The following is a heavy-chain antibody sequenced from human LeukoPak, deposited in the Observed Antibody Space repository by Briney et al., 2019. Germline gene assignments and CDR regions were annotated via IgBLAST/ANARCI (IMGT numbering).Heavy chain of an antibody. CDR1: GFNFDDFT. CDR2: IGGDGGDA. J-gene: IGHJ4*02. D-gene: IGHD3-10*01. CDR3: AKDYVGRGFDY. V-gene: IGHV3-9*01. Sequence: GGSLRLSCSVSGFNFDDFTMPWVRQAPGSGLEWVASIGGDGGDADYADSVKGRFAISRDSAKNSLYLQMSSLRPADTAFYHCAKDYVGRGFDYWGQGTLVTVSS.